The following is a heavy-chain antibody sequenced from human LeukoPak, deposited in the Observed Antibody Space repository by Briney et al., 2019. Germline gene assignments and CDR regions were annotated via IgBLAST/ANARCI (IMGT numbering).Heavy chain of an antibody. CDR2: INHSGST. J-gene: IGHJ4*02. D-gene: IGHD3-3*01. V-gene: IGHV4-34*01. Sequence: SETLSLTCAVYGGSFSGYYWSWIRQPPGKGLEWIGEINHSGSTNYNPSLKRRVTISVDTSKNQSSLKLSSVTAADTAVYYCASLRPWRKKGVFDYWGQGTLVTVSS. CDR1: GGSFSGYY. CDR3: ASLRPWRKKGVFDY.